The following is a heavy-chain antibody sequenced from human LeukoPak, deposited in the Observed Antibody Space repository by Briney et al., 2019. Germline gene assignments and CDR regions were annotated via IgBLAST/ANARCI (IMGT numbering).Heavy chain of an antibody. J-gene: IGHJ4*02. CDR1: GFTFGSYA. CDR2: IYYNENS. V-gene: IGHV4-39*01. CDR3: ASTTVAGFGPFDY. D-gene: IGHD6-19*01. Sequence: PGGSLRLSCAASGFTFGSYAMSWVRQPPGKGLEWIGSIYYNENSYYNPPLKSRVTISLDTSRNQISLRLSSVTAADTAVYYCASTTVAGFGPFDYWGQGILVTVSS.